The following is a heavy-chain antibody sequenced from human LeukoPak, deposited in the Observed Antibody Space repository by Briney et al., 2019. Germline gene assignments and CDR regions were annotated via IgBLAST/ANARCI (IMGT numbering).Heavy chain of an antibody. CDR2: IYYSGST. J-gene: IGHJ3*02. V-gene: IGHV4-30-4*01. Sequence: PSETLSLTCTVSGGSISSGDYYWSWIRQPPGKGLEWIGYIYYSGSTYYNPSLKSRVTISVDTSKNQFSLKLSSVTAADTAVYYCARAPTYYYDSSGSKGAFDIWGQGTMVTVSS. CDR3: ARAPTYYYDSSGSKGAFDI. D-gene: IGHD3-22*01. CDR1: GGSISSGDYY.